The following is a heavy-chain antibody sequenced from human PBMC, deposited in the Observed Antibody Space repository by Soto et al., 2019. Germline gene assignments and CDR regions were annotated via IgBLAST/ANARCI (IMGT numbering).Heavy chain of an antibody. V-gene: IGHV4-59*01. CDR3: VSESTVTDAFDI. CDR1: GGSISSYY. J-gene: IGHJ3*02. Sequence: SETLSLTCTVSGGSISSYYWSWIRQPPGKGLEWIGYIYYSGSTNYNPSLKSRVTISVDTSKNQFSLKLSSVTAADTAVYYCVSESTVTDAFDIWGQGTMVTVSS. CDR2: IYYSGST. D-gene: IGHD4-17*01.